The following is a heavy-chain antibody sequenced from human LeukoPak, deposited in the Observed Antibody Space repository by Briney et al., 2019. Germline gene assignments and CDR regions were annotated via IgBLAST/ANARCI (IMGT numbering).Heavy chain of an antibody. CDR2: IRSRTFRGTT. V-gene: IGHV3-49*04. J-gene: IGHJ6*03. CDR1: GFTFGEHV. CDR3: TREDLYYYYMDV. Sequence: GGSLRLSCTASGFTFGEHVVSWVRQAPGKGLEWVGLIRSRTFRGTTENAASVEGRFTFSRGDSKSIAYLQMNSLKTEDTAVYYCTREDLYYYYMDVWGKGTTVTVSS.